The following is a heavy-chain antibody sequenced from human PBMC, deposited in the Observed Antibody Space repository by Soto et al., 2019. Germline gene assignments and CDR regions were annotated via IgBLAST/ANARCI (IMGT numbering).Heavy chain of an antibody. CDR1: GGSISSGGYY. CDR2: IYYSGST. J-gene: IGHJ4*02. V-gene: IGHV4-31*03. D-gene: IGHD2-2*02. CDR3: ARAEYCSSTSCYTRGYYFDY. Sequence: PSETLSLTCTVSGGSISSGGYYWSWIRQHPGKGLEWIGYIYYSGSTYYNPSLKSRVTISVDTSKNQFSLKLSSVTAADTAVYYCARAEYCSSTSCYTRGYYFDYWGQGTLVTVSS.